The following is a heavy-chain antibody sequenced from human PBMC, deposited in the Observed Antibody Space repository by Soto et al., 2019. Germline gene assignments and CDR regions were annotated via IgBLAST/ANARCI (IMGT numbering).Heavy chain of an antibody. CDR1: GYTFTAYH. Sequence: QVQLVQSGAEVKKPGASVRVSCKASGYTFTAYHIHWMRQAPGQGLECMGWINPDSGGTTYIQNFQGRVTMTRDTSISTVYMELSRLTSDDTAVYFCVRVNWSYVDWGQGTLVTVSS. J-gene: IGHJ4*02. CDR3: VRVNWSYVD. CDR2: INPDSGGT. D-gene: IGHD1-7*01. V-gene: IGHV1-2*02.